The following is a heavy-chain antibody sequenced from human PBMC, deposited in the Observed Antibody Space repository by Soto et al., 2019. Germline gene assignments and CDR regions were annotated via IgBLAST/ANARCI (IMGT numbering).Heavy chain of an antibody. V-gene: IGHV3-33*01. CDR3: ARDRGATFDY. Sequence: QVQLVESGGGVVQPGRSLRLSCAASGFTFSSYGMHWVRQAPGKGLEWVAVIWYDGSNKYYADSVKGRFTISRDNSKNTLYLQMTSLRAEDTAVYYCARDRGATFDYWGQGTLVTVSS. CDR1: GFTFSSYG. D-gene: IGHD1-26*01. J-gene: IGHJ4*02. CDR2: IWYDGSNK.